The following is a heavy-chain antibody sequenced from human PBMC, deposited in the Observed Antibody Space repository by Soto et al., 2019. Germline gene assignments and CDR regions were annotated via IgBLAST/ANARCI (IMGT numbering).Heavy chain of an antibody. CDR1: GYTFTSYG. D-gene: IGHD4-17*01. V-gene: IGHV1-18*01. CDR2: ISAYNGNT. CDR3: ARDRPDYGDSDYYYYGMDV. Sequence: QVQLVQSGAEVKKPGASVKVSCKASGYTFTSYGISWVRQAPGQGLEWMGWISAYNGNTNYAQKLQGRVTMTTDTSTSTAYMELRSLRSDDTAVYYWARDRPDYGDSDYYYYGMDVWGQGTTVTVSS. J-gene: IGHJ6*02.